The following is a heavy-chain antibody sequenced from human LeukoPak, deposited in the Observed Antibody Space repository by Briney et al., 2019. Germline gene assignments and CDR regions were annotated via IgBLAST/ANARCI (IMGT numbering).Heavy chain of an antibody. V-gene: IGHV3-30*18. CDR3: AKGRQEWWTFDALDI. D-gene: IGHD2-8*01. CDR1: GFTFSRYV. CDR2: ISYDGGKK. Sequence: GGSLRLSCAASGFTFSRYVMHWVRQPPGKGLEGVALISYDGGKKYYADSVSGRFIISIDNSNNTLYLQMISLIPDDTAVYYCAKGRQEWWTFDALDIWGQGTMVTVSS. J-gene: IGHJ3*02.